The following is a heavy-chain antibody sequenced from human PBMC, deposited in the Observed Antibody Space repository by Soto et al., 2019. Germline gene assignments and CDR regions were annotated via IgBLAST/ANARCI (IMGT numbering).Heavy chain of an antibody. CDR1: GFTFSSYW. CDR2: IKQDGSEK. D-gene: IGHD6-13*01. V-gene: IGHV3-7*01. CDR3: ARDGSSSWYVYYYYYMDV. Sequence: GGSLRLSCAASGFTFSSYWMSWVRQAPGKGLEWVANIKQDGSEKYYVDSVKGRFTISRDNAKNSLYLQMNSLRAEDTAVYYCARDGSSSWYVYYYYYMDVWGKGTTVTVS. J-gene: IGHJ6*03.